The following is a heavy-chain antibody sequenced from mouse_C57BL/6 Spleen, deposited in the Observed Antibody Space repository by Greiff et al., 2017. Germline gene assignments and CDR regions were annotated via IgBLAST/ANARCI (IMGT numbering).Heavy chain of an antibody. CDR1: GYTFTSYW. CDR3: ARYYSGSSFDY. J-gene: IGHJ2*01. V-gene: IGHV1-64*01. CDR2: IHPNSGST. D-gene: IGHD1-1*01. Sequence: QVQLKQPGAELVKPGASVKLSCKASGYTFTSYWMHWVKQRPGQGLEWIGMIHPNSGSTNYNEKFKSKATLTVDKSSSTAYMQLSSLTSEDSAVYYCARYYSGSSFDYWGQGTTLTVSS.